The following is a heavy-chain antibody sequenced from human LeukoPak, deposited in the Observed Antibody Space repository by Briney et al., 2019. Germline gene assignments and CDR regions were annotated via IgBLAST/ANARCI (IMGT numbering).Heavy chain of an antibody. CDR2: MNPNSGNT. CDR3: ARVVPYGDYVNWFDP. CDR1: GYTFTSYD. V-gene: IGHV1-8*01. Sequence: ASVKVSCKASGYTFTSYDISGVRQASGQGLEWMGWMNPNSGNTGYAQKFQGRVTITMNTSISTAYMALNSLRSEETAVYYCARVVPYGDYVNWFDPWGQGTLVTVSS. D-gene: IGHD4-17*01. J-gene: IGHJ5*02.